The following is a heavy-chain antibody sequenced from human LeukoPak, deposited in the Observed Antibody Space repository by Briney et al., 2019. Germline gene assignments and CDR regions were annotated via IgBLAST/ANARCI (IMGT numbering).Heavy chain of an antibody. CDR3: AKDMFVRLGFTVFDC. D-gene: IGHD3-10*01. CDR2: ISWNSGSI. Sequence: GGSLRLSCAASGFTFDDYAMHWVRQAPGKGLEWVSGISWNSGSIGYADSVKGRFTISRDNAKNSLYLQMNSPRAEDTAFYYCAKDMFVRLGFTVFDCWGQGTLVTVSS. J-gene: IGHJ4*02. V-gene: IGHV3-9*01. CDR1: GFTFDDYA.